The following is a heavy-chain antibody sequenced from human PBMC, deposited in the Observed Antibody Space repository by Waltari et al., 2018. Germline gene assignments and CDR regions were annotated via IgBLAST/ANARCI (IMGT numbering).Heavy chain of an antibody. V-gene: IGHV4-34*01. J-gene: IGHJ5*02. Sequence: QVQLQQWGAGLLSPSETLSLTCAVYGGSFSGNYWTWIRKPPGKGLEWIGEINHSGSTNYNPSLKSRVTISIDTHRNQFALKLSSVTAADTAVYYCARGRGYSGVVRGVDTGFCWFDPWGQGTLVTVSS. CDR1: GGSFSGNY. CDR3: ARGRGYSGVVRGVDTGFCWFDP. D-gene: IGHD3-10*01. CDR2: INHSGST.